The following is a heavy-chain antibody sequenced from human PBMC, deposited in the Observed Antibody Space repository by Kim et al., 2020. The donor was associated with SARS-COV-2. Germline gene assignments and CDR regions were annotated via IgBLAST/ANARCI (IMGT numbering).Heavy chain of an antibody. CDR3: ARHDWFDP. V-gene: IGHV3-53*01. J-gene: IGHJ5*02. CDR2: IYSDGST. Sequence: GGSLRLSCAASGFSVSGDYMSWVRQAPGKGLEWVSVIYSDGSTYYADSVKGRFTISRDNFQNTVYLQMKSLRAEDTAVYYCARHDWFDPWGQGTLVTVSS. CDR1: GFSVSGDY.